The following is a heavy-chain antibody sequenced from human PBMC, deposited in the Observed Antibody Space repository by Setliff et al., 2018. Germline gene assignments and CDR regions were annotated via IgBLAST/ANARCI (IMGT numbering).Heavy chain of an antibody. Sequence: ASVKVSCKASGYTFSSYAMNWVRQAPGQGLEWMGWINTNTGNPTFAQGFTGRFVFSLDTSVSTTYLQISSLKAEDTAVYYCARGEYTSLPSGVYYHMDVWGKGTTVTVSS. CDR2: INTNTGNP. V-gene: IGHV7-4-1*02. CDR3: ARGEYTSLPSGVYYHMDV. J-gene: IGHJ6*03. D-gene: IGHD6-6*01. CDR1: GYTFSSYA.